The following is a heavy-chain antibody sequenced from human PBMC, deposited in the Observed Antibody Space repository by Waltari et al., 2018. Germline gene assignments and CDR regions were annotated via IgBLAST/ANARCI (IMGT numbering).Heavy chain of an antibody. V-gene: IGHV3-48*01. CDR1: GFTFSSYS. CDR3: ARDLHWNHYYGMDV. Sequence: EVQLLESGGGLVQPGGSLRLSCAASGFTFSSYSMNWVRQAPGKGLEWVSYISSSSSTIYYADSVKGRFTISRDNAKNSLYLQMNSLRAEDTAVYYCARDLHWNHYYGMDVWGQGTTVTVSS. CDR2: ISSSSSTI. J-gene: IGHJ6*02. D-gene: IGHD1-1*01.